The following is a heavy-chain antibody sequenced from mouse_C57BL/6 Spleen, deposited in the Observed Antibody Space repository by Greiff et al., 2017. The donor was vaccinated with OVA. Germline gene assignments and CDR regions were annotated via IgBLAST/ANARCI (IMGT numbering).Heavy chain of an antibody. J-gene: IGHJ2*01. CDR1: AYAFSSSW. Sequence: QVQLKHSLPSLFPPWPPATTSSQAPAYAFSSSWMNWVKQRPGKGLEWIGRIYPGDGDTNYNGKFKGKATLTADKSSSTAYMQLSSLTSEYSAVYFCARDYYGSSYYFDYWGQGTTLTVSS. V-gene: IGHV1-82*01. CDR3: ARDYYGSSYYFDY. CDR2: IYPGDGDT. D-gene: IGHD1-1*01.